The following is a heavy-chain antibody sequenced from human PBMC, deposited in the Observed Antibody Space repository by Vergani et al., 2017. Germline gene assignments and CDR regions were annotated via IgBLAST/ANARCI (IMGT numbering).Heavy chain of an antibody. CDR2: IIPIIRLA. CDR3: ARVSPGDNSGWEPFDY. J-gene: IGHJ4*02. D-gene: IGHD6-19*01. Sequence: VHLEHSGTEVKKPGSSVKVSCKVSGDIFNNYTVTWVRQAPGKGLEWMGRIIPIIRLATSAQKFQDRVKITGDTSTNTVYMEMNNLRSEDTAVYYCARVSPGDNSGWEPFDYWGQGTLVTVSS. CDR1: GDIFNNYT. V-gene: IGHV1-69*02.